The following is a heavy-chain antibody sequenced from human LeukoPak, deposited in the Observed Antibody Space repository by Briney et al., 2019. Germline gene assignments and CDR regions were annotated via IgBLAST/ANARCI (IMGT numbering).Heavy chain of an antibody. V-gene: IGHV3-23*01. J-gene: IGHJ4*02. D-gene: IGHD2-21*01. Sequence: PGGSLRLSCAASGFSLSSYDMNWLMSWVRQAPGTGLEWVSTLRPSDGATYYTDSVKGRFTMSRDNSKNTLYLHMNSLTAEDTAVYYCVKRTDFGGGDYPFDYWGQGTLVTVSS. CDR1: GFSLSSYD. CDR2: LRPSDGAT. CDR3: VKRTDFGGGDYPFDY.